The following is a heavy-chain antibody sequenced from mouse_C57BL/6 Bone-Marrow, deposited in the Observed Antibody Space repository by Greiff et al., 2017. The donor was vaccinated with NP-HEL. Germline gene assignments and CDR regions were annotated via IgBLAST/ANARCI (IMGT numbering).Heavy chain of an antibody. V-gene: IGHV3-6*01. CDR3: AREEYYGSSDWYFDV. D-gene: IGHD1-1*01. CDR2: ISYDGSN. J-gene: IGHJ1*03. CDR1: GYSITSGYY. Sequence: EESGPGLVKPSQSLSLTCSVTGYSITSGYYWNWIRQFPGNKLEWMGYISYDGSNNYNPSLKNRISITRDTSKNQFFLKLNSVTTEDTATYYCAREEYYGSSDWYFDVWGTGTTVTVSS.